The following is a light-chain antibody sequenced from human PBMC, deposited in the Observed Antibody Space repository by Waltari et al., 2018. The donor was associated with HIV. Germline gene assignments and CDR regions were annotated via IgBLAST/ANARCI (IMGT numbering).Light chain of an antibody. CDR1: QSVSSY. CDR3: QQSGSWPLT. V-gene: IGKV3-11*01. CDR2: DAS. J-gene: IGKJ4*01. Sequence: EIVLTQSPATLSLSPGDRATLSCRASQSVSSYLAWYQQKPGQAPSLLIYDASNRATGIPARFSGSGSGTDFTLTISSLQPEDFAVYYCQQSGSWPLTFGGGTRVEIK.